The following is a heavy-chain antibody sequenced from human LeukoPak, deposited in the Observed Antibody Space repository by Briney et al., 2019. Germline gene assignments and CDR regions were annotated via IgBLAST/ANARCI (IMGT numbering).Heavy chain of an antibody. Sequence: GGSLRLSCAAYGSIHRNYGMHWVRQAPGKGLEWETVISYDGSDEYYADSVRGRFTISRDNSKNTLYLQMNSLRAEDTAVYYCAKGAGVRPGGGYFDYWGQGTLVTVSS. J-gene: IGHJ4*02. D-gene: IGHD3-16*01. CDR1: GSIHRNYG. V-gene: IGHV3-30*18. CDR2: ISYDGSDE. CDR3: AKGAGVRPGGGYFDY.